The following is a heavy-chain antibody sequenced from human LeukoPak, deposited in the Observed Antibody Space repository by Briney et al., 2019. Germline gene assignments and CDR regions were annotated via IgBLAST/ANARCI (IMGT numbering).Heavy chain of an antibody. CDR1: GFTFDDYG. CDR2: INWNGGST. V-gene: IGHV3-20*04. Sequence: PGGSLRLSCAASGFTFDDYGMNWVRQPPGKGLEWVCNINWNGGSTSYADSLKGRLTISRDNAKSSLYLQMNSLRAEDTAVYYCARELREKGSGSYRGEYYYYYMDVWGKGTTVTVSS. D-gene: IGHD3-10*01. CDR3: ARELREKGSGSYRGEYYYYYMDV. J-gene: IGHJ6*03.